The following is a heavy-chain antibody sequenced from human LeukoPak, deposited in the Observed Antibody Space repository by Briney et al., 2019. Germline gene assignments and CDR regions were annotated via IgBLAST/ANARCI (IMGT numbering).Heavy chain of an antibody. Sequence: GGSLRLSCTASGSTFGDYVVSWFRQAPGKGLEWVGFIRTKAYGGTAEYAASVKGRFTISRDDSESIAYLQMNSLRTEDTAVYYCTRGSDTVFGVARDGFDSWGQGTLVTVSS. CDR1: GSTFGDYV. V-gene: IGHV3-49*03. CDR2: IRTKAYGGTA. J-gene: IGHJ4*02. CDR3: TRGSDTVFGVARDGFDS. D-gene: IGHD3-3*01.